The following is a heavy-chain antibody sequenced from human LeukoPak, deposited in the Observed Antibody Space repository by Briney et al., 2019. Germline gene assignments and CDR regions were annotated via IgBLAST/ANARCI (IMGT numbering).Heavy chain of an antibody. CDR2: IYYSGST. V-gene: IGHV4-59*08. CDR1: GGSISSYY. J-gene: IGHJ4*02. Sequence: SETLSLTCTVSGGSISSYYWSWIRQPPGKGLEWIGYIYYSGSTNYNPSLKSRVTISVDTSKNQFSLKPSSVTAADTAVYYCARLHYYDRSVDYWGQGTLVTVSS. CDR3: ARLHYYDRSVDY. D-gene: IGHD3-22*01.